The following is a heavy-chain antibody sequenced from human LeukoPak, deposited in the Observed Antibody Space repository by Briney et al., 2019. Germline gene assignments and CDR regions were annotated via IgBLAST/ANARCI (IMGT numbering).Heavy chain of an antibody. J-gene: IGHJ4*02. D-gene: IGHD3-9*01. CDR3: ARVGRYFDWFPYYFDY. Sequence: GGSLRLSCAASGFTFSSYSMNWVRQAPGKGLEWVSVIYSGGSTYYADSVKGRFTISRDNSKNTLYLQMNSLRAEDTAVYYCARVGRYFDWFPYYFDYWGQGTLVTVSS. CDR2: IYSGGST. CDR1: GFTFSSYS. V-gene: IGHV3-66*02.